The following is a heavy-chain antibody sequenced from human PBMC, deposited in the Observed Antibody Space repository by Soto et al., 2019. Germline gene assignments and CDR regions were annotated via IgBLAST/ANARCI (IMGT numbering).Heavy chain of an antibody. CDR3: ARASSSWGEAIDY. J-gene: IGHJ4*02. V-gene: IGHV4-34*01. CDR2: INHSGST. CDR1: GGSFSGYY. D-gene: IGHD6-13*01. Sequence: QVQLQQWGAGLLKPSETLSLTCAVYGGSFSGYYWSWIRQPPGKGLGWIGEINHSGSTNYNPSLKSRVTISVDTSENQFSLKLSSVTAADTAVYYCARASSSWGEAIDYWGQGTLVTVSS.